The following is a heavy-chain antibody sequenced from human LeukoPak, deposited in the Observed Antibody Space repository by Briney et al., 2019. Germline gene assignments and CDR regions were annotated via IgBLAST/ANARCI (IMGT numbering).Heavy chain of an antibody. Sequence: PGGSLRLSCAVSGFTFSSYWMSWVRQAPGKGLEWVANIKQDGSEKHYVDSVKGRFTISRDNAKNSLYLQMNSLRAEDTAIYYCATDRGWLQFDYWGQGTLVTVPS. CDR2: IKQDGSEK. CDR3: ATDRGWLQFDY. V-gene: IGHV3-7*01. CDR1: GFTFSSYW. J-gene: IGHJ4*02. D-gene: IGHD5-24*01.